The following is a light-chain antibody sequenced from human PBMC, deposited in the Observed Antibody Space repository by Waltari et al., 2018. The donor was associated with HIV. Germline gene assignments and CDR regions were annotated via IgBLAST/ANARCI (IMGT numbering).Light chain of an antibody. CDR3: AAWDDSLKGYV. CDR2: SNN. J-gene: IGLJ1*01. V-gene: IGLV1-44*01. CDR1: SSNIGSNT. Sequence: QSVLTQPPSASGTPGQRVTISCSGSSSNIGSNTIKWYQQLPGTAPKLLIYSNNQRPSGVPDRFSGSKSGTSASLAISGLQSEDEADYYCAAWDDSLKGYVFGTGTTVTVL.